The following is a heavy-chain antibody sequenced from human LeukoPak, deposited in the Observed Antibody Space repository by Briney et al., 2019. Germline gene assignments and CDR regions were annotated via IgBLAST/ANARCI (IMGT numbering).Heavy chain of an antibody. CDR2: IRSKAYGGTT. CDR3: TRDAGGYSGYEYYFDY. V-gene: IGHV3-49*03. CDR1: GFTFGDYA. J-gene: IGHJ4*02. Sequence: PGRSLRLSCTASGFTFGDYAMSWFRQAPGKGLEWVGFIRSKAYGGTTEYAASVKGRFTISRDDSKSIAYLQMNSLKTEDTAVYYCTRDAGGYSGYEYYFDYWGQGTLVTVSS. D-gene: IGHD5-12*01.